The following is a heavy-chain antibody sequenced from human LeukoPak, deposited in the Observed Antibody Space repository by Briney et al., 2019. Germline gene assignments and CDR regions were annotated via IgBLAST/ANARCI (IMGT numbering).Heavy chain of an antibody. CDR1: GFTFSSYA. Sequence: GGSLRLSCAASGFTFSSYAMNWVRQAPGKGLEWVSDISGSGGSTYYADSVKGRFTISRDNSNNTLYLQMNSLRVEDTAVYYCATGYCSGGSCYSLYTIGMDVWGQGTTVTVSS. V-gene: IGHV3-23*01. CDR3: ATGYCSGGSCYSLYTIGMDV. D-gene: IGHD2-15*01. J-gene: IGHJ6*02. CDR2: ISGSGGST.